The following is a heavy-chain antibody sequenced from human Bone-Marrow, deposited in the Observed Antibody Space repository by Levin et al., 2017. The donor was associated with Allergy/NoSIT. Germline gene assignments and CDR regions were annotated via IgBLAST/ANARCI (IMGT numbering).Heavy chain of an antibody. CDR2: ISYDGSDK. CDR1: EFTFSHYA. Sequence: GESLKISCAVSEFTFSHYAMHWVRQAPGKGLEWVAVISYDGSDKYYADSVKGRFTISRDNSKNTLYLQMNSLRAEDTALYYCSRDYYGSGSSDAFDIWGQGTMVTVSS. V-gene: IGHV3-30*04. D-gene: IGHD3-10*01. CDR3: SRDYYGSGSSDAFDI. J-gene: IGHJ3*02.